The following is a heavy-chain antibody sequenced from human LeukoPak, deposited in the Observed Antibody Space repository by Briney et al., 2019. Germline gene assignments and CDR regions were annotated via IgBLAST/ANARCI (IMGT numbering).Heavy chain of an antibody. CDR1: GFTFSSYA. Sequence: TGGSLRLSCAASGFTFSSYAMSWVRQAPGKGLEWVANIKQDGSEKYYVDSVKGRFTISRDNAKNSLYLQMNSLRAEDTAVYYCARGDWNYIFDYWGQGTLVTVSS. CDR2: IKQDGSEK. D-gene: IGHD1-7*01. V-gene: IGHV3-7*01. CDR3: ARGDWNYIFDY. J-gene: IGHJ4*02.